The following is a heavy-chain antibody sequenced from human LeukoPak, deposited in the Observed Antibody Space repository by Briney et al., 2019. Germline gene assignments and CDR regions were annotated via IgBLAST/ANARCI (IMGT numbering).Heavy chain of an antibody. J-gene: IGHJ6*03. CDR1: GFTFSTYW. D-gene: IGHD2-15*01. CDR2: INSGGTST. CDR3: GRSRRINASLYYYMDV. V-gene: IGHV3-74*01. Sequence: GGSLRLSCEASGFTFSTYWIHWVRQAPGKGLVWVSRINSGGTSTSYADSVKGRFTISRDNSKNTVYLLMNSLRTEDTAVYYCGRSRRINASLYYYMDVWGKGTTVTVSS.